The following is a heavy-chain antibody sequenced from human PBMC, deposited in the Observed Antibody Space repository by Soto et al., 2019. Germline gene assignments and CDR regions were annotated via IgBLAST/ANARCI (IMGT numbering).Heavy chain of an antibody. CDR1: GGSISSGGYS. V-gene: IGHV4-30-2*01. D-gene: IGHD4-17*01. Sequence: SETLSLTCAVSGGSISSGGYSWSWIRQPPGKGLEWIGYMYHSGSTYYNPSLKSRATISIDRSKNQFSLRLSSVTAADTAVYYCARLYGWAPDYWGQGTLVTVSS. J-gene: IGHJ4*02. CDR3: ARLYGWAPDY. CDR2: MYHSGST.